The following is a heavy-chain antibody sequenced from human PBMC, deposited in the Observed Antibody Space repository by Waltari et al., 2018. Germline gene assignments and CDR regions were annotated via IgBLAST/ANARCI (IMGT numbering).Heavy chain of an antibody. V-gene: IGHV4-4*02. CDR3: ARDRGRGLYLDS. Sequence: QLQLQQSGPALVKASATLPLTCAVSGASMTDVSLWNWVRQSPGKGLEWLGQIHGSGRTNYNPSLEGRVTVSMDLSKNKFSLRMSSATAADTAVYYCARDRGRGLYLDSWGQGTLVTVSS. CDR2: IHGSGRT. J-gene: IGHJ4*02. D-gene: IGHD5-12*01. CDR1: GASMTDVSL.